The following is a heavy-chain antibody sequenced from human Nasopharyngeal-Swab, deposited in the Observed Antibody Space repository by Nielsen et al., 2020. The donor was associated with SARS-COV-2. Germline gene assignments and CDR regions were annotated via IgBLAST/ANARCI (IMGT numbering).Heavy chain of an antibody. J-gene: IGHJ4*02. D-gene: IGHD3-16*02. V-gene: IGHV4-59*08. Sequence: SETLSLTCTVSGGSISSYYWSWIWQPPGKGLEWIGYIYYSGSTNYNPSLKSRVTISVDTSKNQFSLKLSSVTAADTAVYYCARRGGYDYVWGSYRKSHYFDYWGQGTLVTVSS. CDR3: ARRGGYDYVWGSYRKSHYFDY. CDR1: GGSISSYY. CDR2: IYYSGST.